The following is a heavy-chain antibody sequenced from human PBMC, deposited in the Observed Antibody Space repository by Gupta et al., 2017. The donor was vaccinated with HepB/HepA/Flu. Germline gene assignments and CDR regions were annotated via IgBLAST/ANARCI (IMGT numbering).Heavy chain of an antibody. CDR3: ARGSTLFSSFRYFDWLLGGGFDY. J-gene: IGHJ4*02. CDR1: GYTFTSYY. CDR2: INPSGGST. D-gene: IGHD3-9*01. V-gene: IGHV1-46*01. Sequence: QVQLVQSGAEVKKPGASVKVSCKASGYTFTSYYMHWVRQAPGQGLEWMGIINPSGGSTSYAQKFQGRVTMTRDTSTSTVYMELSSLRSEDTAVYYCARGSTLFSSFRYFDWLLGGGFDYWGQGTLVTVSA.